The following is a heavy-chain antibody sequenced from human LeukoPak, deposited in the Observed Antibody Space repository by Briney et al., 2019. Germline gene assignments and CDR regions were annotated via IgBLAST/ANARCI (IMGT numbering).Heavy chain of an antibody. D-gene: IGHD2-2*01. CDR2: IKQDGSEK. Sequence: PGGSLRLSCAASGFTFSSYAMSWVRQAPGKGLEWVANIKQDGSEKYYVDSVKGRFTISRDNAKNSLYLQMNSLRAEDTALYYCARGRYCSRTSCENFDYWAQGTLVTVSS. V-gene: IGHV3-7*01. CDR3: ARGRYCSRTSCENFDY. J-gene: IGHJ4*02. CDR1: GFTFSSYA.